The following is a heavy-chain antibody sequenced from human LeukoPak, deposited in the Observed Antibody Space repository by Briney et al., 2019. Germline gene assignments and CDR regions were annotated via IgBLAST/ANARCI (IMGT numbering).Heavy chain of an antibody. D-gene: IGHD2-15*01. V-gene: IGHV3-21*01. CDR3: ARDTVVVAATLYYYMDV. CDR2: ISSSSSYI. CDR1: GFTFSSYD. J-gene: IGHJ6*03. Sequence: GGSLRLSCAASGFTFSSYDMSWVRQAPGKGLEWVSSISSSSSYIYYADSVKGRFTISRDNAKNSLYLQMNSLRAEDTAVYYCARDTVVVAATLYYYMDVWGKGTTVTVSS.